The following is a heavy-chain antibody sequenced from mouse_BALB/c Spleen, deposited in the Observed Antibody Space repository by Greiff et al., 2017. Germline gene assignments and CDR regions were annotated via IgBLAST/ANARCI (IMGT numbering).Heavy chain of an antibody. J-gene: IGHJ4*01. D-gene: IGHD1-1*01. V-gene: IGHV5-6-3*01. CDR3: ARAPGSSYYAMDY. CDR2: INSNGGST. Sequence: EVQRVESGGGLVQPGGSLKLSCAASGFTFSSYGMSWVRQTPDKRLELVATINSNGGSTYYPDSVKGRFTISRDNAKNTLYLQMSSLKSEDTAMYYCARAPGSSYYAMDYWGQGTSVTVSS. CDR1: GFTFSSYG.